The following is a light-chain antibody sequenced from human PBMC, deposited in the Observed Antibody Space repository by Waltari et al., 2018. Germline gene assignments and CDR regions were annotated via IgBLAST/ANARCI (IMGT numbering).Light chain of an antibody. Sequence: QSVLTQPPSASGTPGQTVTISCSGSASNIGVQTVNWYQQVPGTAPKLLIYSNNQRPSGGPDRFSGSQSGTSDSLAISGLQSEDEAVYYCAPGDNSLNGPVVGGGTKLTVL. CDR3: APGDNSLNGPV. J-gene: IGLJ2*01. CDR2: SNN. CDR1: ASNIGVQT. V-gene: IGLV1-44*01.